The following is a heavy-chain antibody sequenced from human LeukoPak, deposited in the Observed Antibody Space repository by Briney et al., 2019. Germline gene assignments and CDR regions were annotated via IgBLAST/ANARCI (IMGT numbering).Heavy chain of an antibody. Sequence: ASVTVSCKASGYTFTGYYMHWVRQAPGQGLEWMGWINPNSGGTNYAQKFQGRVTMTRDTSISTAYMELSRLRSEDTAVYYCATGRWELLLPFDYWGQGTLVTVSS. CDR2: INPNSGGT. D-gene: IGHD1-26*01. J-gene: IGHJ4*02. CDR1: GYTFTGYY. CDR3: ATGRWELLLPFDY. V-gene: IGHV1-2*02.